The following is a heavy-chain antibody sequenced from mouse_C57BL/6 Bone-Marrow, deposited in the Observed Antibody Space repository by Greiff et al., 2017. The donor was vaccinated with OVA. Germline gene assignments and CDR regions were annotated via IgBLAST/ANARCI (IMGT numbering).Heavy chain of an antibody. J-gene: IGHJ3*01. CDR1: GYTFTSYW. CDR3: ASAIFAY. V-gene: IGHV1-50*01. CDR2: IDPSDSYT. Sequence: VQLQQPGAEFVKPGASVKLSCKASGYTFTSYWMQWVKQRPGQGLEWIGEIDPSDSYTNYNQKFKGKATLTVDTASSTAYMQLSSLTSGDSAVYYCASAIFAYWSQGTLVTVSA.